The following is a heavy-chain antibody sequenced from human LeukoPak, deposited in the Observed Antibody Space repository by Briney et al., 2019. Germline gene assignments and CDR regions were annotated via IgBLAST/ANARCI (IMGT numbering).Heavy chain of an antibody. CDR1: GGSISSYY. V-gene: IGHV4-59*01. J-gene: IGHJ4*02. Sequence: SETLSLTCTVSGGSISSYYWSWIRQPPGKGLEWIGYIYDSGSTNYNPSLRSRVTISADTSKNQFSLKLSSVTAADTAVYYCASGDDYSNYYFDYWGQGTLVTVSS. D-gene: IGHD4-11*01. CDR2: IYDSGST. CDR3: ASGDDYSNYYFDY.